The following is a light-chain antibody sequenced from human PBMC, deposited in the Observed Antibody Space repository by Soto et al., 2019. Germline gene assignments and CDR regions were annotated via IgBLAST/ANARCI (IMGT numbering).Light chain of an antibody. V-gene: IGKV1-5*01. CDR3: QQYHSYWT. Sequence: DIQMTQSPSTLSASVGDRVTITCRASQSISSWLAWYQQQPGKAPNLLIYDASSLESGVPQRFSGSGSGTEFTLTISRLQTDDFSTYYCQQYHSYWTFGQGTKVDIK. CDR1: QSISSW. CDR2: DAS. J-gene: IGKJ1*01.